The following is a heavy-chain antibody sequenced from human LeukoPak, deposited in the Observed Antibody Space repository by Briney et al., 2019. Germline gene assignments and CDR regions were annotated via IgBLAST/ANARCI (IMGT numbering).Heavy chain of an antibody. V-gene: IGHV1-2*02. CDR2: INPDSGVT. Sequence: ASVKVSCKASGYTFIDYYMHWVRQAPGQGLEWMGWINPDSGVTNYPQKFQGRVTMTRDTSSSTAYMELIRLRSDDTAVYYCARDGTFDIWGQGTMVTASS. CDR3: ARDGTFDI. D-gene: IGHD2-15*01. CDR1: GYTFIDYY. J-gene: IGHJ3*02.